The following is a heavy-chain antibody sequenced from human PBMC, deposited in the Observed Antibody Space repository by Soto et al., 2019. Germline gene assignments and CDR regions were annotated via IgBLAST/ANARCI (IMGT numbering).Heavy chain of an antibody. CDR3: ASHSVDIVYNGWFDP. Sequence: PGGSLRLSCAASRVTFSSYGMHWVRQAPGKGMEWVAVIWHDGGTKYYADSVKGRFTISRDNSKNTLYLKMNSMRAEDTAVYYCASHSVDIVYNGWFDPWGQGTLVTVSS. D-gene: IGHD5-12*01. CDR2: IWHDGGTK. V-gene: IGHV3-33*03. CDR1: RVTFSSYG. J-gene: IGHJ5*02.